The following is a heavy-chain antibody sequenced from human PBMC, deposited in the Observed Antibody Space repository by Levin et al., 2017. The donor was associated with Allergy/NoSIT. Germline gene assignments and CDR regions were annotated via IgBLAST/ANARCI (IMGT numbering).Heavy chain of an antibody. CDR2: INHSGST. CDR1: GGSFSGYY. CDR3: AVETAMGKVY. J-gene: IGHJ4*02. V-gene: IGHV4-34*01. Sequence: SETLSLTCAVYGGSFSGYYWSWIRQPPGKGLEWIGEINHSGSTNYNPSLKSRVTISVDTSKNQFSLKLSSVTAADTAVYYCAVETAMGKVYWGQGTLVTVSS. D-gene: IGHD7-27*01.